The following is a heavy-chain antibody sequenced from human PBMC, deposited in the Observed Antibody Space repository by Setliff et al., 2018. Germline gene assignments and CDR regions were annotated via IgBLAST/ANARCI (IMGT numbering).Heavy chain of an antibody. D-gene: IGHD1-26*01. CDR3: ARSPPNRGVGQGHHMDV. V-gene: IGHV1-69*05. CDR2: TIPNFGTT. Sequence: SVKVSCKASGGTFSSYGISWVRQAPGQGLEWLGGTIPNFGTTNYAQEFQGRVTIITDESTSTAYMELSSLRSDDTAPYYCARSPPNRGVGQGHHMDVWGKGTSVTVSS. J-gene: IGHJ6*03. CDR1: GGTFSSYG.